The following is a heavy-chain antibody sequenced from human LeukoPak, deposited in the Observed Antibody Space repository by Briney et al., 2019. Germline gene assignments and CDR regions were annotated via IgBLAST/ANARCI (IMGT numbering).Heavy chain of an antibody. D-gene: IGHD3-10*01. CDR3: ALLWYGELPQVDY. CDR1: GFTFSSYG. Sequence: GGSLRLSCAASGFTFSSYGMHWVRQPPGKGLEWVAFIRYDGSNKYYADSVKGRFTISRDNSKNTLYLQMNSLTAEDTAVYYCALLWYGELPQVDYWGQGTLVTVSS. V-gene: IGHV3-30*02. J-gene: IGHJ4*02. CDR2: IRYDGSNK.